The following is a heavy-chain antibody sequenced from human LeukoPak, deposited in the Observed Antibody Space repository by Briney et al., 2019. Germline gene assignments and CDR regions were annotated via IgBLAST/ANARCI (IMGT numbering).Heavy chain of an antibody. CDR3: ARGNSGYEGFDY. J-gene: IGHJ4*02. V-gene: IGHV4-30-4*01. Sequence: SETLSLTCTVSGGSISSGDYYWSWIRQPPGKGLEWIGYIYYSGSTYYNPSLKSRVTISVDTSKNQLSLKLSSVTAADTAVYYCARGNSGYEGFDYWGQGTLVTVSS. D-gene: IGHD5-12*01. CDR1: GGSISSGDYY. CDR2: IYYSGST.